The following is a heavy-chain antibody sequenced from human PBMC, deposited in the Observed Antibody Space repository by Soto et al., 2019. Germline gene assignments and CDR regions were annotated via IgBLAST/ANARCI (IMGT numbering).Heavy chain of an antibody. J-gene: IGHJ4*02. CDR3: ARSPVRDFWSGYVFDY. D-gene: IGHD3-3*01. Sequence: ASVKVSCKASGYTFTSYGISWVRQAPGQGLEWMGWISAYNGNTNYAQKLQGRVTMTTDTSTSTAYMELRSLRSDDTAVYYCARSPVRDFWSGYVFDYWGKGTLVTVSS. CDR2: ISAYNGNT. V-gene: IGHV1-18*01. CDR1: GYTFTSYG.